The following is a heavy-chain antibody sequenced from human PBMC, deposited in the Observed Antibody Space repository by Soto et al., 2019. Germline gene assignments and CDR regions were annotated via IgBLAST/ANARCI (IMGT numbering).Heavy chain of an antibody. CDR2: INPNSGGT. CDR1: GYTFTGYY. CDR3: TRGGDLYCSGGSCYSWFDP. J-gene: IGHJ5*02. D-gene: IGHD2-15*01. V-gene: IGHV1-2*04. Sequence: QVPLVQSGAEVKKPGASVKVSCKASGYTFTGYYMHWVRQAPGQGLEWMGWINPNSGGTNYAQKFQGWVTMTRDTSISTAYMELSRLRSDDTAVYYCTRGGDLYCSGGSCYSWFDPWGQGTLVTVSS.